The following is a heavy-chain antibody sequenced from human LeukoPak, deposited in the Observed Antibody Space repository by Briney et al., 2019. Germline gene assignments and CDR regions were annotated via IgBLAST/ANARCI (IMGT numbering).Heavy chain of an antibody. D-gene: IGHD3-22*01. V-gene: IGHV1-18*01. CDR1: GYSFTSYD. CDR2: ISAYNGNT. J-gene: IGHJ4*02. Sequence: GASVKVSCKASGYSFTSYDITWVRQVTGQGPEWVGWISAYNGNTNYAQKLQGRVTMTTDTSTSTAYMELRSLRSDDTAVYYCARVYYYDSSGSSGADYWGQGTLVTVSS. CDR3: ARVYYYDSSGSSGADY.